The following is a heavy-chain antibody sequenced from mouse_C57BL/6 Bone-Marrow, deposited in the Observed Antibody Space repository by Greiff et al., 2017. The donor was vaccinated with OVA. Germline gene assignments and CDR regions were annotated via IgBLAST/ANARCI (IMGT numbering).Heavy chain of an antibody. J-gene: IGHJ4*01. D-gene: IGHD4-1*01. CDR3: AGADWDPSYAMDY. V-gene: IGHV1-72*01. CDR2: IDPNGGGT. Sequence: QVQLQQPGAELVKPGASVKMSCKASGYTFTSSWLHWVKQRPGRGLEWIGRIDPNGGGTNYNEQFKSKATLTVDKSSSTAYMQLSSLTSEDSAVYDCAGADWDPSYAMDYWGQGTSVTVSS. CDR1: GYTFTSSW.